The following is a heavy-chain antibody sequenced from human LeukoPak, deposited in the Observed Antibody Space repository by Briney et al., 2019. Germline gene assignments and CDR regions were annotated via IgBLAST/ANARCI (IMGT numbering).Heavy chain of an antibody. CDR2: INHSGST. Sequence: SETLSLTCTVFGGSFSGYYWSWVRQPPGKGLEWMGQINHSGSTTYNPSLRSRVTVSLDTSKYQFSLKLSSVTAADTAVYYCARGGISSTNDYWGQGTLVSVSS. CDR3: ARGGISSTNDY. J-gene: IGHJ4*02. D-gene: IGHD1-14*01. CDR1: GGSFSGYY. V-gene: IGHV4-34*01.